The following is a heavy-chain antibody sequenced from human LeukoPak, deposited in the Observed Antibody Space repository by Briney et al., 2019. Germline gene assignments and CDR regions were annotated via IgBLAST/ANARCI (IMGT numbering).Heavy chain of an antibody. V-gene: IGHV4-39*01. Sequence: PSETLSLTCTVSGGSISSSSYYWGWIRQPPGKGLEWIGSIYYSGSTYDNPSLKSRVTISVDTSKNQFSLKLSSVTAADTAVYFCARSSGWSLNDAFDIWGQGTMVTVSS. J-gene: IGHJ3*02. D-gene: IGHD6-19*01. CDR2: IYYSGST. CDR1: GGSISSSSYY. CDR3: ARSSGWSLNDAFDI.